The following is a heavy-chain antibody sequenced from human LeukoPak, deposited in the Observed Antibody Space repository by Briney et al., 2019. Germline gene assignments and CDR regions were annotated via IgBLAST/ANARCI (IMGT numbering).Heavy chain of an antibody. CDR1: GGSISSSSYY. V-gene: IGHV4-39*01. J-gene: IGHJ6*03. CDR3: ARIGVLVPKSYYYYYMDV. CDR2: IYYSGST. D-gene: IGHD3-16*01. Sequence: PSETLSLTCTVSGGSISSSSYYWGWIREPPGKGLEWIGSIYYSGSTYYNPSLKSRVTISVDTSKNQFSLKLSSVTAADTAVYYCARIGVLVPKSYYYYYMDVWGKGTTVTVSS.